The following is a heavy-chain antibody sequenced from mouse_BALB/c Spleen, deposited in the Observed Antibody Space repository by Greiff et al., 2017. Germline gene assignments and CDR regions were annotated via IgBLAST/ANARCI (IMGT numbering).Heavy chain of an antibody. CDR1: GFTFTDYY. CDR2: IRNKANGYTT. Sequence: EVKVEESGGGLVQPGGSLRLSCATSGFTFTDYYMSWVRQPPGKALEWLGFIRNKANGYTTEYSASVKGRFTISRDNSQSILYLQMNTLRAEDSATYYCARDREYGNWFAYWGQGTLVTVSA. V-gene: IGHV7-3*02. J-gene: IGHJ3*01. D-gene: IGHD2-10*02. CDR3: ARDREYGNWFAY.